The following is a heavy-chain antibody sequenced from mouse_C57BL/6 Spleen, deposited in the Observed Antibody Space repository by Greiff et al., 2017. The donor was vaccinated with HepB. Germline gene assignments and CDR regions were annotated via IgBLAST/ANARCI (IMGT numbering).Heavy chain of an antibody. CDR1: GYTFTDHT. J-gene: IGHJ2*01. CDR2: IYPRDGST. D-gene: IGHD2-4*01. Sequence: VKVVESDAELVKPGASVKISCKVSGYTFTDHTIHWMKQRPEQGLEWIGYIYPRDGSTKYNEKFKGKATLTADKSSSTAYMQLNSLTSEDSAVYFCARGGYDYDDYFDYWGQGTTLTVSS. V-gene: IGHV1-78*01. CDR3: ARGGYDYDDYFDY.